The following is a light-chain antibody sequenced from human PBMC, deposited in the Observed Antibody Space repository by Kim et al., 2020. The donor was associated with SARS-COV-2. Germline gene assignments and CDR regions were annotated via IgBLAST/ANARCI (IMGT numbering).Light chain of an antibody. CDR2: AAS. J-gene: IGKJ1*01. CDR3: QKYNGAPWT. V-gene: IGKV1-27*01. Sequence: ASIGDRVTSTCRASQGTSKYLAWYQQKPGKVPKPLIYAASALQSGVPSRFSGSGSGTDFILTISSLQPEDVATYYCQKYNGAPWTFGQGTKVDIK. CDR1: QGTSKY.